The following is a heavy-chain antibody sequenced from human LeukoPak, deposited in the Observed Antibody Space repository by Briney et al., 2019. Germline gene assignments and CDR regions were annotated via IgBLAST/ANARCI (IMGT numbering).Heavy chain of an antibody. CDR2: IYYSGST. CDR3: ARLVRSGWYPDY. Sequence: PSETLSLTCTVSGGSMSPYHWGWIRQPPGKGLEWIGYIYYSGSTNYNPSLKSRVTISVDTSKNQFSLKLSSVTAADTAVYYCARLVRSGWYPDYWGQGTLVTVSS. CDR1: GGSMSPYH. J-gene: IGHJ4*02. D-gene: IGHD6-19*01. V-gene: IGHV4-59*08.